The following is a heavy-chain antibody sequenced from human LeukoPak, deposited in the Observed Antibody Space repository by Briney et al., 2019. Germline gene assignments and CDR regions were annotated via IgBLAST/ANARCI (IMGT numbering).Heavy chain of an antibody. CDR2: INPNSGGT. CDR1: GGTFSSYA. Sequence: ASVKVSCKASGGTFSSYAISWVRQAPGQGLEWMGWINPNSGGTNYAQKFQGRVTMTRDTSISTAYMELSRLRSDDTAVYYCARVESSSCCDYWGQGTLVTVSS. CDR3: ARVESSSCCDY. J-gene: IGHJ4*02. D-gene: IGHD6-13*01. V-gene: IGHV1-2*02.